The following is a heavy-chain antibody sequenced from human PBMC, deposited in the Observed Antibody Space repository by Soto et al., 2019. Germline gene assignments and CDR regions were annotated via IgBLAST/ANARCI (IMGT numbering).Heavy chain of an antibody. CDR1: GFTFSSYA. CDR3: AKRGQLGWFDP. J-gene: IGHJ5*02. CDR2: ISYDGSNK. D-gene: IGHD6-13*01. Sequence: QVQLVESGGGVVQPGRSLRLSCAASGFTFSSYAMHWVRQAPGKGLEWVAVISYDGSNKYYADSVKGRFTISRDNSKNTLYLQMNSLRAEDTAVYYCAKRGQLGWFDPWGQGTLVTVSS. V-gene: IGHV3-30-3*02.